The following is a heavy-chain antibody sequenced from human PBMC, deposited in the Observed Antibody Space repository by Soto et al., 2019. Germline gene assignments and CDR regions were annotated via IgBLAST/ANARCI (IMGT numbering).Heavy chain of an antibody. Sequence: PETLSLTCAFAGFSFTSNNVWSWVRQPPGQGLEWIGEIYRTGSTNYNPSLKSRVTISLDKSENQFSLKVTSLTAADTAVYYCASRDPGTSVDYWGQGTLVPRSS. CDR2: IYRTGST. D-gene: IGHD1-7*01. CDR3: ASRDPGTSVDY. V-gene: IGHV4-4*03. CDR1: GFSFTSNNV. J-gene: IGHJ4*02.